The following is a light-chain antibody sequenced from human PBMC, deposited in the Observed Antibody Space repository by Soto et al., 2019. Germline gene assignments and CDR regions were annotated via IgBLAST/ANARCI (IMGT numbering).Light chain of an antibody. CDR1: ISDVSGYNF. Sequence: QSALIQPASVSGSPGQSITISCTGTISDVSGYNFVSWYQQYPGEAPKLMIYDVSNRPSGVSNRFSGSKSGNTASLTISGLQAEDEADYYCSSYTSSNTHVFGTGTKLTVL. CDR2: DVS. CDR3: SSYTSSNTHV. V-gene: IGLV2-14*03. J-gene: IGLJ1*01.